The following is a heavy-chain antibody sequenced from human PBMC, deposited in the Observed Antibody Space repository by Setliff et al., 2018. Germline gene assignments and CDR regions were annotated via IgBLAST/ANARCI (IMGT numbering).Heavy chain of an antibody. Sequence: ASVKVSCKASGHTFTSYFMQWVRQAPGQGLEWMGMINPSGGYTIYAQKFQGRVTITADESTSTAYMELSSLRSEDTAVYYCARVSRTIVAARGFDYWGQGTLVTVSS. J-gene: IGHJ4*02. D-gene: IGHD1-26*01. CDR2: INPSGGYT. V-gene: IGHV1-46*01. CDR3: ARVSRTIVAARGFDY. CDR1: GHTFTSYF.